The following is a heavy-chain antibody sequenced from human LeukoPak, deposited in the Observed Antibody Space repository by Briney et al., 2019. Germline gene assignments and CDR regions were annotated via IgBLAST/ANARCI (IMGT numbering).Heavy chain of an antibody. V-gene: IGHV4-38-2*01. CDR3: ARLVPLGGRRGDAFDI. J-gene: IGHJ3*02. CDR1: GHSISSGYY. Sequence: KTSETLSLTCAVSGHSISSGYYWGWIRQPTGKELEWIGSIYHSGSTYYNPSLKSRVTISVDTSKNQFSLKLSSVTAADTAVYYCARLVPLGGRRGDAFDIWGQGTMVTVSS. CDR2: IYHSGST. D-gene: IGHD6-6*01.